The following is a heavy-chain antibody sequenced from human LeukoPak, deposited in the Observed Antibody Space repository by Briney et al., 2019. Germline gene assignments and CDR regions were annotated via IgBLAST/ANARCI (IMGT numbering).Heavy chain of an antibody. Sequence: SETLSLTCAVYGGSFSGYYWSWIRQPPGKGLEWIGEINHSGSTNYNPSLKSRVTISVDTSKNQFSLKLSSVTAADTAAYYCARGIRDYVWGSYRFQHWGQGTLVTVSS. CDR1: GGSFSGYY. J-gene: IGHJ1*01. CDR3: ARGIRDYVWGSYRFQH. V-gene: IGHV4-34*01. D-gene: IGHD3-16*02. CDR2: INHSGST.